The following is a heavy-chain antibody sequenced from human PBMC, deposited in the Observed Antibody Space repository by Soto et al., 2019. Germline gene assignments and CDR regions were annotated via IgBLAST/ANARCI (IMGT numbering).Heavy chain of an antibody. Sequence: QVQLQESGPGLVKASETLSLTCTVSGGSTSSYYWGWIRQPPGKALEWIGYFFYGGTSNYNPSLKSRVTISGDTSENQLSLRLTSVTAADTAVYYCARISAYSSGWYTYYFDYWGQGILVTVSS. J-gene: IGHJ4*02. D-gene: IGHD6-13*01. V-gene: IGHV4-59*01. CDR3: ARISAYSSGWYTYYFDY. CDR1: GGSTSSYY. CDR2: FFYGGTS.